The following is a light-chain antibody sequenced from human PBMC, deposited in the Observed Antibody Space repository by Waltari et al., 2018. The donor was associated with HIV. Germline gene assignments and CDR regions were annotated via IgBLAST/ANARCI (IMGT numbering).Light chain of an antibody. CDR1: SSDVGAYNY. J-gene: IGLJ1*01. V-gene: IGLV2-8*01. CDR3: SSYAGGRGGV. CDR2: EVT. Sequence: QSALTQPPSASGSPGQSVTISCPGTSSDVGAYNYVSWYKQHPGKAPKLMIYEVTKRPSGVPARFSGSKSGNTASLTVSGLQAEDEADYYCSSYAGGRGGVFGTGTTVTVL.